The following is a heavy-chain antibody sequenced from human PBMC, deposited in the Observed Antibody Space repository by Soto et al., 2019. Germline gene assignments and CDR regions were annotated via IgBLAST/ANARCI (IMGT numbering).Heavy chain of an antibody. D-gene: IGHD2-8*01. CDR3: ARRYAGNFDY. V-gene: IGHV4-59*01. CDR2: IYYSGST. CDR1: GGSISSYY. J-gene: IGHJ4*02. Sequence: QVQLQESGPGLVKPSETLSLTCTVSGGSISSYYWSWIRQPPGKGLEWIWYIYYSGSTNYNPSLKSRVTISVDTSKNQFSLKLRSVTAADTAVYYCARRYAGNFDYWGQGTLVTVSS.